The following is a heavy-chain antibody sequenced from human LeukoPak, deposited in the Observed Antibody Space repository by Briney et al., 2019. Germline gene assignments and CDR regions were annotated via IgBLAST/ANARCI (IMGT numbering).Heavy chain of an antibody. J-gene: IGHJ4*02. D-gene: IGHD6-13*01. CDR1: GYSFTTYW. V-gene: IGHV5-10-1*01. CDR2: IDPGDSYT. CDR3: ARHAKAYGSSCDY. Sequence: GESLKISCKGSGYSFTTYWISWVRQMPGKGLEWMGRIDPGDSYTSYSPSFQGHVTISADKSFSTAYLQWTSLKASDTAMYYCARHAKAYGSSCDYWGQGTLVTVSS.